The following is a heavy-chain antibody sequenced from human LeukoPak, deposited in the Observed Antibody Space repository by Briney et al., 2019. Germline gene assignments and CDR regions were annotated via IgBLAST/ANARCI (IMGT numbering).Heavy chain of an antibody. CDR1: GYTFTGYY. V-gene: IGHV1-2*02. CDR2: INPNSGGT. J-gene: IGHJ4*02. CDR3: ARPAPAASGFVDY. D-gene: IGHD2-2*01. Sequence: ASVKVSCKASGYTFTGYYMDWVRQAPGQGLEWMGWINPNSGGTNYAQKFQGRVTMTRDTSISTAYMELSRLRSDDTAVYYCARPAPAASGFVDYWGQGTLVTVSS.